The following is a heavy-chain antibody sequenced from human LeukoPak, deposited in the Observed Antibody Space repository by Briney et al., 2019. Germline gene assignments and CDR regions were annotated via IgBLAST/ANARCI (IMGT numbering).Heavy chain of an antibody. CDR2: INHRGST. Sequence: PSETLSLTCTVSGGSISSSGYYWSWIRQPPGKGLEWIGEINHRGSTNYNPSLKSRVTISVDTSKNQFSLELTSVTAADTAVYYCARRDTTIIDWGQGTLVTVSS. CDR1: GGSISSSGYY. J-gene: IGHJ4*02. V-gene: IGHV4-39*07. D-gene: IGHD5-18*01. CDR3: ARRDTTIID.